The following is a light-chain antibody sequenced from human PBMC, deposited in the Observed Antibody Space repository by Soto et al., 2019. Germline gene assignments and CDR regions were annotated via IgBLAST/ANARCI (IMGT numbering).Light chain of an antibody. V-gene: IGKV2-28*01. J-gene: IGKJ2*01. CDR1: QSLRHSNGDNY. CDR3: MQALQTLYT. CDR2: LGS. Sequence: DMVMTQSPLSLAVTPGEPASMSCRASQSLRHSNGDNYVGGYLQKAGESPQLLIYLGSNRASGVPDRFSASVSGTDFTLTISTVEAEDVGVYYCMQALQTLYTVGQGTKVDSK.